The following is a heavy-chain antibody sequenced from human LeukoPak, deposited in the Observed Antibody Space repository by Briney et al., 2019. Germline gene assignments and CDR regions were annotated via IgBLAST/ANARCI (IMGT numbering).Heavy chain of an antibody. D-gene: IGHD6-19*01. J-gene: IGHJ4*02. CDR3: VGSGWDY. Sequence: GRSLRLSCATSGFTFSTYAMHWVRQAPGKELEWVAAISFDGSNKYYADSVKGRFTISRDNAKNTLYLQMNSLRAEDTAVYYCVGSGWDYWGQGTLVTVSS. V-gene: IGHV3-30*04. CDR1: GFTFSTYA. CDR2: ISFDGSNK.